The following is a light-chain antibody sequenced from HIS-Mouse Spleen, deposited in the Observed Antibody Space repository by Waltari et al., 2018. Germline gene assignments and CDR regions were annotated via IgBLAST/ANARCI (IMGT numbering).Light chain of an antibody. CDR1: RLRINY. CDR2: GKN. V-gene: IGLV3-19*01. Sequence: SSELTQDPAVSVALGQTVRVTCQGDRLRINYARWYQQKPGQAPVLVIYGKNNRPSGIPDRFSGSSSGNTASLTITGAQAEDEADYYCNSRDSSGNHVVFGGGTKLTVL. J-gene: IGLJ2*01. CDR3: NSRDSSGNHVV.